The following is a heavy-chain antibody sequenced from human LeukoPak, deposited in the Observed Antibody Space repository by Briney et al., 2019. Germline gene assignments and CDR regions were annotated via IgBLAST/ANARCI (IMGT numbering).Heavy chain of an antibody. V-gene: IGHV1-2*02. CDR2: INPNSGGT. CDR3: ASSSRSENWFDP. J-gene: IGHJ5*02. Sequence: ASVKVSCRASGYTFTAYYMHWVRQAPGQRLEWMGWINPNSGGTNYAQKFQGRVSMTRDTSISTAYMDLSRLRSDDTAVYYCASSSRSENWFDPWGQGTLVTVSS. CDR1: GYTFTAYY. D-gene: IGHD6-13*01.